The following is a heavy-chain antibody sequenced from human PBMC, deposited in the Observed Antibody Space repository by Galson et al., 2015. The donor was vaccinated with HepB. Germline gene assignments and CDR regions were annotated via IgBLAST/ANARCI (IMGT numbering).Heavy chain of an antibody. CDR1: GFTFSSYW. J-gene: IGHJ6*03. V-gene: IGHV3-7*01. CDR3: ARDMYCSSTTCFKSYYMDV. D-gene: IGHD2-2*01. Sequence: SLRLSCAASGFTFSSYWMSWVRQAPGKGLEWVANIRQDGTEKYYVDSVKGRFTISRDNAKKSLYLQMNSLRAEDTAVYYCARDMYCSSTTCFKSYYMDVWGKGTTVAVSS. CDR2: IRQDGTEK.